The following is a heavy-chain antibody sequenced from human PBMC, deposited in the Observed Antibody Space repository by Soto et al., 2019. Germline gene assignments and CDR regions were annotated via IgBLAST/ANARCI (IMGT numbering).Heavy chain of an antibody. V-gene: IGHV4-34*01. CDR3: ARGFWVTIFGVVIPNYYYYGMNV. CDR2: INHSGST. J-gene: IGHJ6*02. Sequence: SETLSLTCAVYGGSFSGYYWSWIRQPPGKGLEWIGEINHSGSTNYNPSLKSRVTISVDTSKNQFSLKLSSVTAADTAVYYCARGFWVTIFGVVIPNYYYYGMNVWGQGTTVTVSS. D-gene: IGHD3-3*01. CDR1: GGSFSGYY.